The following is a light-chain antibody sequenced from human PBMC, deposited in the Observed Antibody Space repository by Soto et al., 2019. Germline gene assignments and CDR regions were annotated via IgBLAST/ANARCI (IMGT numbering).Light chain of an antibody. CDR1: QIISSAY. V-gene: IGKV3-20*01. J-gene: IGKJ1*01. Sequence: EIVLTQSPGTLSLSPGDRATLSCRASQIISSAYLAWYQQRPGQAPRLLIYASSSRATGIPYRFSGSGSGTDFTLTISRLEPEDFAVYYCQQCGSSLPWTFGQGTKVEMK. CDR3: QQCGSSLPWT. CDR2: ASS.